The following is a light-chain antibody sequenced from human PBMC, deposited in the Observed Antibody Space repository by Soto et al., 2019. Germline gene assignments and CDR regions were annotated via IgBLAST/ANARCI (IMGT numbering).Light chain of an antibody. Sequence: EIVLTQSPGTLSLSPGERATLFCRASQSVATSQLAWYQQKPGQAPRLLIGASSRATGVPDRFIASGSGTDFTLTISRLEPEDFAVYFCQQRSNWPPHTFGQGTKLQIK. V-gene: IGKV3D-20*02. CDR1: QSVATSQ. J-gene: IGKJ2*01. CDR2: GAS. CDR3: QQRSNWPPHT.